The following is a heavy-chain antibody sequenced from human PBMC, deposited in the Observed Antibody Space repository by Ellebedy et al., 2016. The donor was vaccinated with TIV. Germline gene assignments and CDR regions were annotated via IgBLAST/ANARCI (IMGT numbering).Heavy chain of an antibody. CDR2: IYPGDSDT. J-gene: IGHJ4*02. D-gene: IGHD3-10*01. V-gene: IGHV5-51*01. CDR1: GYTFTNFF. Sequence: GESLKISCEVSGYTFTNFFIGWVRQLPGKGLEWIGIIYPGDSDTRYSPSFPGQVTIAADKAANPAYLQWSSLKASDTATDYCARRLTVIRGAVKTYYFDYWGQGTLVTVSS. CDR3: ARRLTVIRGAVKTYYFDY.